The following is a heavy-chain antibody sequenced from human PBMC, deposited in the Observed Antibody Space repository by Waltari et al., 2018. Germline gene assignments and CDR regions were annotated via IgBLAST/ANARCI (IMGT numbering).Heavy chain of an antibody. D-gene: IGHD3-22*01. CDR3: ATLSDSSGYWEGGDY. CDR2: FGPEAVET. CDR1: GYTFSSYD. J-gene: IGHJ4*02. Sequence: QVQLVQSGAEVKKPGASVRVSCKTSGYTFSSYDIYWVRQAMGQGLEWRGGFGPEAVETIDAKKIQGRVTMTEDTSTDTAYMELSSLRAEDTAVYYCATLSDSSGYWEGGDYWGQGTLVTVSS. V-gene: IGHV1-24*01.